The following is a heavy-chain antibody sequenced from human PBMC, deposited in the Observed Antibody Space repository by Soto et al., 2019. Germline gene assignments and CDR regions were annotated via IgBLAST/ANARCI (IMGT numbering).Heavy chain of an antibody. D-gene: IGHD1-26*01. V-gene: IGHV4-30-4*01. CDR1: GGSISSGDYY. J-gene: IGHJ6*02. CDR3: ARSGGSYYYYYGMDV. Sequence: PSETLSLTCTVSGGSISSGDYYWSWIRQPPGKGLEWIGCIYYSGSTYYNPSLKSRVTISVDTSKNQFSLKLSSVTAADTAAYYCARSGGSYYYYYGMDVWGQGTTVTVSS. CDR2: IYYSGST.